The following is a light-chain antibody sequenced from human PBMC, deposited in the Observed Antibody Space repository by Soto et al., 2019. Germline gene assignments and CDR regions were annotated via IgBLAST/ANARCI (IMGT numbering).Light chain of an antibody. CDR1: QSVSSTY. J-gene: IGKJ3*01. V-gene: IGKV3-20*01. Sequence: ENVLAQSPGTLSLSPGERATLSCRASQSVSSTYLAWYQQKPGQAPRLLMYGASSRATGIPDRFSGSGSGTDFTLTISRLEPEDFAVYYCQQYGSSPFTFGPGTKVDIK. CDR2: GAS. CDR3: QQYGSSPFT.